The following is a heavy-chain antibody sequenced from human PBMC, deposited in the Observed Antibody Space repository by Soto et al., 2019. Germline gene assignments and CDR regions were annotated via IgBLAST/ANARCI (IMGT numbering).Heavy chain of an antibody. D-gene: IGHD4-4*01. CDR3: ARGHYSNFYFDY. CDR2: VYSTGST. Sequence: SETLSLTCTVSGGSVSGGGYFWSWIRQSPGKGLEWIGNVYSTGSTFYYPPLKSRVSISANTSKNQFSLNVNSVAAADTAVYYCARGHYSNFYFDYWGPGTLVTVSS. V-gene: IGHV4-31*03. CDR1: GGSVSGGGYF. J-gene: IGHJ4*02.